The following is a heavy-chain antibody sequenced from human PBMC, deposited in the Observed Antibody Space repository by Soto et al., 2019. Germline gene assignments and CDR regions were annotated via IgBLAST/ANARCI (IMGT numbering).Heavy chain of an antibody. CDR1: GFTFTNSA. Sequence: VKVSCKASGFTFTNSAVQWVRQARGQRLEWIGWIVVGSGNTNYAQKFQERVTITRDMSTNTAYMELSSLRSEDTAVYYCAADYNFWSGHYNFGYWGQGTLVTVSS. V-gene: IGHV1-58*01. J-gene: IGHJ4*02. D-gene: IGHD3-3*01. CDR3: AADYNFWSGHYNFGY. CDR2: IVVGSGNT.